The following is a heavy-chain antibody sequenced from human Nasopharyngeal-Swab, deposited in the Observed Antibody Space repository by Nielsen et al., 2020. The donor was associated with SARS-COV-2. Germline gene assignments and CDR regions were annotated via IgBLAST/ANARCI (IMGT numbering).Heavy chain of an antibody. CDR1: GFTVSSTY. V-gene: IGHV3-53*01. Sequence: GGSLRLSCAVSGFTVSSTYMSWVRQAPGKGLEWVSVTETGGTTRYADSVKGRFTISRDSSTNTLYPQMNSLRVEDTAVYYCARDLGGGYCTTTNCLGSWGQGTLVTVSS. J-gene: IGHJ1*01. CDR3: ARDLGGGYCTTTNCLGS. CDR2: TETGGTT. D-gene: IGHD2-2*01.